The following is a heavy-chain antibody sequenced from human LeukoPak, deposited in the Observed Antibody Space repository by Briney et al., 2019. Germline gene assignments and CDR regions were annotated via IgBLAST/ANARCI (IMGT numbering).Heavy chain of an antibody. J-gene: IGHJ4*02. V-gene: IGHV1-46*01. CDR3: ARLDILTGYYADY. CDR1: GYTFTSYY. Sequence: ASVKVSCTASGYTFTSYYMHWVRQAPGQGLEWMGIINPSGGSTSYAQKFQGRVTMTRDMSTSTVYMELSSLRSEDTAVYYCARLDILTGYYADYWGQGTLVTVSS. CDR2: INPSGGST. D-gene: IGHD3-9*01.